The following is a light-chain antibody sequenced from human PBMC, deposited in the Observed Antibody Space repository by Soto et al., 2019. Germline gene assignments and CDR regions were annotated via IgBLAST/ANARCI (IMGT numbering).Light chain of an antibody. CDR3: QAWDSSTVV. CDR1: KLGDKY. Sequence: SYELTQPPSVSVSPGQTASITRSGDKLGDKYACWYQQKPGQSPVLVIYQDSKRPSGIPERFSRSNSGNTATLTISGTQAMDEADYYCQAWDSSTVVFGGGTKLTVL. V-gene: IGLV3-1*01. CDR2: QDS. J-gene: IGLJ2*01.